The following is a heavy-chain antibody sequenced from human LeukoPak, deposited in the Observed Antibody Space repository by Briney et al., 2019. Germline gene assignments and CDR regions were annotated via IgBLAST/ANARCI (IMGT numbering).Heavy chain of an antibody. D-gene: IGHD3-10*01. V-gene: IGHV3-7*05. CDR1: GFNFRGYW. CDR3: VRDGMGGIKAFDM. CDR2: IKPDGSQK. J-gene: IGHJ3*02. Sequence: GGSLRLSCVGSGFNFRGYWMSWVRQAPGKGLEWVANIKPDGSQKYFVDSVRGRFTISRDNAKNSVYLQMTSLRAEDTALYYCVRDGMGGIKAFDMWGQGTVVTVSS.